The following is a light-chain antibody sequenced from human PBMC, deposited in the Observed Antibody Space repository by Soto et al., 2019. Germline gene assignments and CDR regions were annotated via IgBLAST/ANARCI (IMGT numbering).Light chain of an antibody. CDR1: QSVSSN. CDR3: QQYNNWLPIT. J-gene: IGKJ5*01. CDR2: GAS. Sequence: EIVMTQSPATLSVSPGERATLSCRASQSVSSNLAWYQQKPGQAPRLLIYGASTRATGIPARFSGSGSGTEFTLTISSLQSGDFAVYYCQQYNNWLPITFGQGTRLEIK. V-gene: IGKV3-15*01.